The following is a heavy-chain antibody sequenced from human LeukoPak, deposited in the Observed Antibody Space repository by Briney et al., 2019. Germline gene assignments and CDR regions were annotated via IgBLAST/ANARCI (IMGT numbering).Heavy chain of an antibody. D-gene: IGHD6-13*01. Sequence: GGSLRLSCATSGFSFSSYSMNWVRQAPGKGLEWVSSISSSSSRIYYADSVKGRFTISRDNAKNSLYLQMNSLRVEDAAVYYCAREVYSSNVLQFDPWGQGTLVTVSS. J-gene: IGHJ5*02. CDR3: AREVYSSNVLQFDP. CDR2: ISSSSSRI. CDR1: GFSFSSYS. V-gene: IGHV3-21*01.